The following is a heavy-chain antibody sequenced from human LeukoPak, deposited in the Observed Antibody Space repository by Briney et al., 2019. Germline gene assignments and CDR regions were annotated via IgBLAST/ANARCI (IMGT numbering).Heavy chain of an antibody. Sequence: GGSLRLSCAASGFTFSSYNINWVRQAPGKGLEWVSYISSSSSTIYYADSVKGRFTISRDNAKNSLYLQMNSLRVEDTAVYYCARGAKYVDTAMVTPAYYYMDVWGKGTTVTVSS. D-gene: IGHD5-18*01. J-gene: IGHJ6*03. CDR2: ISSSSSTI. V-gene: IGHV3-48*01. CDR1: GFTFSSYN. CDR3: ARGAKYVDTAMVTPAYYYMDV.